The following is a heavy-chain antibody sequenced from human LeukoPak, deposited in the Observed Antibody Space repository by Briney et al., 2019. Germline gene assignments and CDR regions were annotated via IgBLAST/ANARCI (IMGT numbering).Heavy chain of an antibody. CDR3: AKMDSDSSGFFSN. CDR2: ISVYNGDT. Sequence: ASVKVSCKASGYSFTTYGISWLRQAPGHGLEWIAWISVYNGDTNYADKVRGRVLVTTDISATTAYLELKSLRYDDTGVYYCAKMDSDSSGFFSNWGQGTPVTVSS. J-gene: IGHJ4*02. V-gene: IGHV1-18*01. D-gene: IGHD3-22*01. CDR1: GYSFTTYG.